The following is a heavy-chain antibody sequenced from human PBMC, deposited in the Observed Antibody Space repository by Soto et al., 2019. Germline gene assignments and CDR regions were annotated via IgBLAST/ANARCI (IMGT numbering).Heavy chain of an antibody. CDR2: TYYRSKWYN. V-gene: IGHV6-1*01. D-gene: IGHD6-19*01. CDR3: TRRRTGSAFDF. J-gene: IGHJ4*02. Sequence: SQTLSLTGAISGGSVSSNSATWTWIRQSPSRGLEWLGRTYYRSKWYNDYAVSVKSRITINPDTSKNQFSLQLNSVTPEDTSVYYCTRRRTGSAFDFWGQGTLVTVSS. CDR1: GGSVSSNSAT.